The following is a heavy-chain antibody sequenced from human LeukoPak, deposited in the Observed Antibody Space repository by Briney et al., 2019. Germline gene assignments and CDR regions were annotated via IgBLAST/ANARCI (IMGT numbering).Heavy chain of an antibody. CDR3: AKYRVRGDYSFDY. D-gene: IGHD4-17*01. CDR2: ISGSGGST. Sequence: GGSLILSCAASGFTFSSYAMSWVRQAPGKGLEWVSAISGSGGSTYYADSVKGRFTISRDNSKNTLYLQMNSLRAEDTAVYYCAKYRVRGDYSFDYWGQGTLVTVSS. CDR1: GFTFSSYA. J-gene: IGHJ4*02. V-gene: IGHV3-23*01.